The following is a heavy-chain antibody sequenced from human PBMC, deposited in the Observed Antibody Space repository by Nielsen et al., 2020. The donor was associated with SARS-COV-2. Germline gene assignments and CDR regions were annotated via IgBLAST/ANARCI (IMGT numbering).Heavy chain of an antibody. CDR1: GGSVSSNDW. J-gene: IGHJ6*03. Sequence: SETLSLTCAVSGGSVSSNDWWTWVRQSPGKGLEWIGEVSHSGSTNYSPSLKSRVTLSMDKSRRQFSLRLASVSVADTAVYFCARGHLVVVPSPILGLGPFFYSFYLDVWGKGTTVIVSS. V-gene: IGHV4-4*02. D-gene: IGHD2-2*02. CDR3: ARGHLVVVPSPILGLGPFFYSFYLDV. CDR2: VSHSGST.